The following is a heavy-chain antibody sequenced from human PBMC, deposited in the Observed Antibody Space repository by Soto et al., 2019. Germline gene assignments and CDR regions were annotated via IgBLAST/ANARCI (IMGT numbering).Heavy chain of an antibody. Sequence: EVQLVESGGGLVQPGGSLRLSCAASGFTVSSNYISWVRQAPGKGLEWVSIIYSGGSTYYADFVKGRFTISRDNSKNTLYLQINSLRADDTAVYYCAKAAGSPPNYDYGMDVWGQGTTVTVSS. CDR2: IYSGGST. D-gene: IGHD3-10*01. CDR1: GFTVSSNY. J-gene: IGHJ6*02. CDR3: AKAAGSPPNYDYGMDV. V-gene: IGHV3-66*01.